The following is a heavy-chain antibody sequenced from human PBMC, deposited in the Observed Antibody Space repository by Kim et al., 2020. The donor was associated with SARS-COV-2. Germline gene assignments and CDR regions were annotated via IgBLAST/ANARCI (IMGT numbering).Heavy chain of an antibody. D-gene: IGHD5-18*01. CDR2: IYYSGST. Sequence: SETLSLTCTVSGGSISSSSYYWGWIRQPPGKGLEWIGSIYYSGSTYYNPSLKSRVTISVDTSKNQFSLKLSSVTAADTAVYYCASSLKGGYSYANRWFDPWGQGTLVTVSS. CDR1: GGSISSSSYY. CDR3: ASSLKGGYSYANRWFDP. V-gene: IGHV4-39*01. J-gene: IGHJ5*02.